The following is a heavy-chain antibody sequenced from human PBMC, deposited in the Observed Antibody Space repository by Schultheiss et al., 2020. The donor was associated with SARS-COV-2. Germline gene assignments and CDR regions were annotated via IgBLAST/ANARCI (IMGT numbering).Heavy chain of an antibody. CDR1: GFTFSSYW. Sequence: GGSLRLSCAASGFTFSSYWMHWVRQAPGKGLVWVSCINSDGSSTSYADSVKGRFTISRDNAKNTLYLQMNSLRAEDTAVYYCARDLEMATIKEVDYFDYWGQGTLVTVSS. V-gene: IGHV3-74*01. J-gene: IGHJ4*02. CDR3: ARDLEMATIKEVDYFDY. CDR2: INSDGSST. D-gene: IGHD5-24*01.